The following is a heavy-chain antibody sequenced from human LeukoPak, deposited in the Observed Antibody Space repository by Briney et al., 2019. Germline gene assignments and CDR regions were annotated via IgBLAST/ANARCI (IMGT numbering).Heavy chain of an antibody. J-gene: IGHJ4*02. CDR1: GYTFTGYY. V-gene: IGHV1-2*02. D-gene: IGHD3-22*01. CDR3: ARGPFYYDSSGYYYLFGY. CDR2: INPNSGGT. Sequence: ASVKVSCKASGYTFTGYYMHWVRQAPGQGLEWMGWINPNSGGTNYAQKFQGRVTMTRDTSISTAYMELSRLRSDDTAVYYCARGPFYYDSSGYYYLFGYWGQGTLVTVSS.